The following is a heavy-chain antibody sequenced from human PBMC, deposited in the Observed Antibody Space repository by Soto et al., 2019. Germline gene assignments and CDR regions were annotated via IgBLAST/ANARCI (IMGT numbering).Heavy chain of an antibody. D-gene: IGHD6-19*01. Sequence: GGSLRLSCAASGFTFSSYWMHWVRQDPGKELVWVSRINSDGSSTTYADSVKGRFTISRDNAKNTLYLQMNSLRAEDTAVYYCARSHSSGWYPLIDYWGQGTLVTVSS. V-gene: IGHV3-74*01. CDR3: ARSHSSGWYPLIDY. CDR1: GFTFSSYW. CDR2: INSDGSST. J-gene: IGHJ4*02.